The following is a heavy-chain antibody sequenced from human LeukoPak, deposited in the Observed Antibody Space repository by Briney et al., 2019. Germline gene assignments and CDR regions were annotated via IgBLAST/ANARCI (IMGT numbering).Heavy chain of an antibody. D-gene: IGHD3-22*01. CDR1: GGTFSSYA. J-gene: IGHJ3*02. V-gene: IGHV1-69*13. CDR2: IIPIFGTA. CDR3: AGQRNYYDSSGYYYPDAFDI. Sequence: ASVKVSCKASGGTFSSYAISWVRQAPGQGLEWMGGIIPIFGTANYAQKFQGRVTITADESTSTAYMELRSLRSDDTAVYYCAGQRNYYDSSGYYYPDAFDIWGQGTMVTVSS.